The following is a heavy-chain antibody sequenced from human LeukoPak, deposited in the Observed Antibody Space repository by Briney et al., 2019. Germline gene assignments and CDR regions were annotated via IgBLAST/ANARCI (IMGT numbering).Heavy chain of an antibody. J-gene: IGHJ4*02. CDR2: ISYDGSNK. CDR1: GFTFSSYA. Sequence: GRSLRLSCAASGFTFSSYAMHWVRQAPGKGLEWVAVISYDGSNKYYADSVKGRFTISRDNSKNTLYLQMNSLRAEDTAVYYCARDGGGSGWHSGLFYWGQGTLVTVSS. V-gene: IGHV3-30-3*01. D-gene: IGHD6-19*01. CDR3: ARDGGGSGWHSGLFY.